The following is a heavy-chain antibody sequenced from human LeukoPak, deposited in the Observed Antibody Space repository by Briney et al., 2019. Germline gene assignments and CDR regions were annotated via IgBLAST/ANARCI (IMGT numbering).Heavy chain of an antibody. D-gene: IGHD3-22*01. V-gene: IGHV3-66*01. J-gene: IGHJ4*02. CDR1: GFTVSSNY. CDR2: IYSGGST. Sequence: GGSLRLSCAASGFTVSSNYMSWVRQAPGKGLEWVSVIYSGGSTYYADSVKGRFTISRDNSKNTLYLQMNSLRAEDTAVYYCARGPAVWVDSGYSVYGHFDYWGQGNLVTVSS. CDR3: ARGPAVWVDSGYSVYGHFDY.